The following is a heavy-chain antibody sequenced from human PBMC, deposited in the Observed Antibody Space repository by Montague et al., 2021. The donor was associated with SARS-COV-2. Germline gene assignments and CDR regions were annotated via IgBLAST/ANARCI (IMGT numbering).Heavy chain of an antibody. V-gene: IGHV4-4*02. CDR3: ARLSSDIGGYFWFDP. J-gene: IGHJ5*02. D-gene: IGHD1-26*01. Sequence: SETLSLTCAVSGGSISSGTWWTWVRQPPGKGLEWIGEISHSGGTNYNPSLKSRVTISVDKSKNQFSLNQNSVTAADTAVYYCARLSSDIGGYFWFDPWGQGTLVSVSS. CDR2: ISHSGGT. CDR1: GGSISSGTW.